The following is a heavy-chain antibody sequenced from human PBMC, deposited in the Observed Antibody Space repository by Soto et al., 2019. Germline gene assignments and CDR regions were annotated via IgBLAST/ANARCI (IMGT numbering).Heavy chain of an antibody. D-gene: IGHD2-8*01. CDR1: GGSISSYY. V-gene: IGHV4-59*01. CDR3: ARVYAYYFDY. Sequence: SETLSLTCTVSGGSISSYYWSWIRQPPGKRLEWIWYIYYSGSTNYNPSLKSRDTISVDTSKNQFSLKLSSLSSADTAVYYCARVYAYYFDYWGQGTLVTVSS. CDR2: IYYSGST. J-gene: IGHJ4*01.